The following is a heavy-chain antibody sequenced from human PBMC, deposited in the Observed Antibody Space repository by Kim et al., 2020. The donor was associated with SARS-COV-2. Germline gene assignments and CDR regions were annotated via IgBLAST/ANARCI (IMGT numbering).Heavy chain of an antibody. V-gene: IGHV1-46*01. CDR2: INPSGGGA. J-gene: IGHJ3*02. D-gene: IGHD1-1*01. CDR3: ARGMPATGTRGAFDI. Sequence: ASVKVSCKASGYTFTSYYINWVRQAPRQGLEWMGMINPSGGGATYAQKFQARVTLTRDTSTTTVYMELSSLRFGDTAVYYCARGMPATGTRGAFDIWGQGTMVTVSS. CDR1: GYTFTSYY.